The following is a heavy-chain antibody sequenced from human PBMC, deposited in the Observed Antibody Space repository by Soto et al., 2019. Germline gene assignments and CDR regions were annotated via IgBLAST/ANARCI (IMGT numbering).Heavy chain of an antibody. CDR3: AREWESGWYFDY. V-gene: IGHV1-69*04. J-gene: IGHJ4*02. D-gene: IGHD6-19*01. CDR1: GGTFSSYT. CDR2: IIPILGIA. Sequence: ASVKVSCKASGGTFSSYTISWVRQAPGQGLEWMGRIIPILGIANYAQKFQGRVTITADKSTSTAYMELSSLRSEDTAVYYCAREWESGWYFDYWGQGTLVTVSS.